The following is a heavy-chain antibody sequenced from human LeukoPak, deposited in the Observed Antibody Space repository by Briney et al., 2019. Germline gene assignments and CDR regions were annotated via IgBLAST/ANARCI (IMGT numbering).Heavy chain of an antibody. J-gene: IGHJ3*02. D-gene: IGHD1-26*01. CDR1: GYSISNGYY. Sequence: NPSETLSLTCGVSGYSISNGYYWGWIRQPPGKGLEWIGTIYYSRYSYYNPSLKSRLTISVDTSKNHFSLRLSSVTAADTAIYYCVSGTLTRNAFDIWGQGTMVTVSS. CDR3: VSGTLTRNAFDI. V-gene: IGHV4-38-2*01. CDR2: IYYSRYS.